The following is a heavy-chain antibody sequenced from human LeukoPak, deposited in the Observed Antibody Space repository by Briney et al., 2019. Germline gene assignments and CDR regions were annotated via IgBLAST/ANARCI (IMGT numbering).Heavy chain of an antibody. Sequence: ASVKVSCKASGYTFTSYYMHWVRQAPGQGLEWMGIINPSGGSTSYAQKFQGRVTMTRDMSTSTVYMELSSLRSEDTAMYYCARDPIYHYYMDVWGKGTTVTVSS. CDR2: INPSGGST. CDR1: GYTFTSYY. V-gene: IGHV1-46*01. CDR3: ARDPIYHYYMDV. J-gene: IGHJ6*03.